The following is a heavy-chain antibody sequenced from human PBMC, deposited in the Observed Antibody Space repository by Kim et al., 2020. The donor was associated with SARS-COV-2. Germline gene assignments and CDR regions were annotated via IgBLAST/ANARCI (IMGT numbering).Heavy chain of an antibody. CDR3: ARSEGHASWHQFDY. CDR1: SDSISAYY. J-gene: IGHJ4*02. CDR2: IFYSGST. Sequence: SETLSLTCTVSSDSISAYYWSWIRRLPGKGLEWIGYIFYSGSTSYNPSLKSRVTISWDTSRNQFSLDLTSVTHADTAVYYCARSEGHASWHQFDYWCQG. V-gene: IGHV4-59*01.